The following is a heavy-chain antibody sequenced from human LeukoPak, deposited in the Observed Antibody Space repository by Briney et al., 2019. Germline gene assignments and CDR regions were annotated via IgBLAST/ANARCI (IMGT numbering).Heavy chain of an antibody. Sequence: GGSLRLSCATSGFTFSSYGMHWVRQAPGKGLEWVSSISRSGSTKYYADSVKGRFTISRDNAKNSLFLQMNSLRAEDTAVYYCARVLRYCSGGNCYSGGLGYMDVWGKGTTVTISS. D-gene: IGHD2-15*01. CDR1: GFTFSSYG. V-gene: IGHV3-48*04. CDR3: ARVLRYCSGGNCYSGGLGYMDV. J-gene: IGHJ6*03. CDR2: ISRSGSTK.